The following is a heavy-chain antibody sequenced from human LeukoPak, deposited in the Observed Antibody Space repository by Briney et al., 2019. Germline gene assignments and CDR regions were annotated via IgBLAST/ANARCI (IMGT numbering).Heavy chain of an antibody. J-gene: IGHJ3*01. Sequence: HTGGSLRLSCAGSGFTFRNYGMYWVRQAPGKGLEWVAVIWEDGSNKKYADSVKGRFTISRDNSKNTLYLQMNSLRGEDTAMYYCARDASGTFAVWGQGTMVTVSS. CDR2: IWEDGSNK. V-gene: IGHV3-33*01. CDR3: ARDASGTFAV. CDR1: GFTFRNYG. D-gene: IGHD6-13*01.